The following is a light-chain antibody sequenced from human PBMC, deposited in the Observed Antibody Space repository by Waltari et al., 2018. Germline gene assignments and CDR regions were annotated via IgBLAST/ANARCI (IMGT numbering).Light chain of an antibody. J-gene: IGKJ2*03. CDR2: AAS. Sequence: AIQMTQSPSSLSASAGDRVTITCRASQGISTYLNWYQQKPGKAPKRLIYAASSLESGVPSRFSGSGSGTDFTLTISSLQPEDFATYYCLQYNSNPYSFGQGTKVEIK. CDR3: LQYNSNPYS. CDR1: QGISTY. V-gene: IGKV1-13*02.